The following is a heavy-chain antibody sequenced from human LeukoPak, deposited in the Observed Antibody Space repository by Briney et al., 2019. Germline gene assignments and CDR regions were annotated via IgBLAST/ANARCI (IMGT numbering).Heavy chain of an antibody. D-gene: IGHD4-11*01. CDR3: ARLRDTVNIIDY. Sequence: SETLSLTCTVSGGSISGYFWTWIRQPAGKGLDWIGRIYSNGDTKYNPSLKSRVSMSVDTSKNQFSLKLTSVTAADTAVYFCARLRDTVNIIDYWGQGTLVTVSS. CDR2: IYSNGDT. J-gene: IGHJ4*02. V-gene: IGHV4-4*07. CDR1: GGSISGYF.